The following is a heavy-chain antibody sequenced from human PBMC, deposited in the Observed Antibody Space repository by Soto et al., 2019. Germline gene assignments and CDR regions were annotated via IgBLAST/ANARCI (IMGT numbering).Heavy chain of an antibody. CDR1: GGTFSSYA. Sequence: GASVKVSCKASGGTFSSYAISWVRQAPGQGLEWMGGIIPIFGTANYAQKFQGRVTITADESTSTAYMELSSLRSEDTAVYYCAKDSMSGYDYHSFDFWGQGALVTVS. J-gene: IGHJ4*02. D-gene: IGHD5-12*01. CDR2: IIPIFGTA. CDR3: AKDSMSGYDYHSFDF. V-gene: IGHV1-69*13.